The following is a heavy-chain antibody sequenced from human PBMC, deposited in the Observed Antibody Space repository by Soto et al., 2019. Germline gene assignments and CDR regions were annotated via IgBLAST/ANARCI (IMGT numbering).Heavy chain of an antibody. Sequence: PSETLSLTCTVSGGSISSSGYYWGWIRQPPGKGLEWIGSIYYSGSTYYNPSLESRVTISVDTSKNQFSLKLSSVTAADTAVYYCARVKASYYYGSGSYYYRLGSEYYGMDVWGQGTTLTVSS. V-gene: IGHV4-39*07. CDR2: IYYSGST. J-gene: IGHJ6*02. CDR3: ARVKASYYYGSGSYYYRLGSEYYGMDV. D-gene: IGHD3-10*01. CDR1: GGSISSSGYY.